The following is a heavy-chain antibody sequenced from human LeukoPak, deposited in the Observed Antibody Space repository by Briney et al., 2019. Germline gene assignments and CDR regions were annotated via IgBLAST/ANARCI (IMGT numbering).Heavy chain of an antibody. Sequence: PGGSLRLSYAASGFSFRTYYANWVRQAPGKGLEWVSCISSSTYIYYADSVRGRFAISRDNAKNSLYLQMNSLRAEDTAVYYCARENHGSFDYWGQGSLVTVSS. CDR2: ISSSTYI. CDR3: ARENHGSFDY. CDR1: GFSFRTYY. V-gene: IGHV3-69-1*01. D-gene: IGHD1-14*01. J-gene: IGHJ4*02.